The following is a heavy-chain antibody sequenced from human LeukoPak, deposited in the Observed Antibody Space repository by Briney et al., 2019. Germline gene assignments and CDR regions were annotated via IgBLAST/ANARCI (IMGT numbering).Heavy chain of an antibody. CDR2: IYYSGST. V-gene: IGHV4-39*07. D-gene: IGHD2-2*01. Sequence: SETLSLTCTVSGGSISSSSYYWGWIRQPPGKGLEWIGSIYYSGSTYYNPSLKSRVTISVDTSKNQFSLKLSSVTAADTAVYYCARGPLNGYCSSTSCYPQFYFDYWGQGTLVTVSS. CDR1: GGSISSSSYY. J-gene: IGHJ4*02. CDR3: ARGPLNGYCSSTSCYPQFYFDY.